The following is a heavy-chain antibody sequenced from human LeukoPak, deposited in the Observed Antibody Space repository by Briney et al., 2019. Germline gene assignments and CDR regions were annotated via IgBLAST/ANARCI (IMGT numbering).Heavy chain of an antibody. V-gene: IGHV3-64D*09. J-gene: IGHJ4*02. Sequence: PGGSLRLSCSASGFTFSSFAMHWVRQAPGKGLEYVSTINSNGGSTYYADSVKGRFTISRDNAKNTLYLQMSSLRVEDTAVYYCVMAIDYWGQGTLVTVSS. CDR1: GFTFSSFA. CDR3: VMAIDY. CDR2: INSNGGST.